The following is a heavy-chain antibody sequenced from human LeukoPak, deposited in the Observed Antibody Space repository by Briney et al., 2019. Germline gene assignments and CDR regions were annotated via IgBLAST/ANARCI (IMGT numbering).Heavy chain of an antibody. J-gene: IGHJ4*02. V-gene: IGHV3-7*03. Sequence: GGSLRLSCAASGFTFSRYLMSWVRQAPGKGLEWVANIKQDGSEKYFVDSVKGRFTISRDNAKNSLYLQMNSLRAEDTALYYCARGDSGSSYRLFYFDFWGQGTLVTVSS. CDR1: GFTFSRYL. D-gene: IGHD1-26*01. CDR3: ARGDSGSSYRLFYFDF. CDR2: IKQDGSEK.